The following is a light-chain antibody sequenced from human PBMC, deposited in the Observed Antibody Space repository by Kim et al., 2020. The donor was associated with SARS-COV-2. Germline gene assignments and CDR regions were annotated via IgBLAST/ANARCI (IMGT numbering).Light chain of an antibody. Sequence: QSVTIPCTGTSRDVGGYNYGTWYQQHPGKAPKLMIYDVSQRPSGVSNRFSGSKSGNTASLTISGLQAEDEADYYCSSYTSSSTFVVFGGGTQLTVL. CDR2: DVS. J-gene: IGLJ2*01. V-gene: IGLV2-14*04. CDR1: SRDVGGYNY. CDR3: SSYTSSSTFVV.